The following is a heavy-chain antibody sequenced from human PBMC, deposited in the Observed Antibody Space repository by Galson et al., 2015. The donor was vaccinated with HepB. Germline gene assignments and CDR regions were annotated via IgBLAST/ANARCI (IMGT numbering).Heavy chain of an antibody. J-gene: IGHJ5*02. V-gene: IGHV3-30*04. Sequence: SLRLSCAASGFTFSSYAMHWVRQAPGKGLEWVAVISYDGSNKYYADSVKGRFTISRDNSKNTLYLQMNSLRAENTAVYYCARDLAIAAAGRSYNWFDPWGQGTLVTVSS. D-gene: IGHD6-13*01. CDR2: ISYDGSNK. CDR3: ARDLAIAAAGRSYNWFDP. CDR1: GFTFSSYA.